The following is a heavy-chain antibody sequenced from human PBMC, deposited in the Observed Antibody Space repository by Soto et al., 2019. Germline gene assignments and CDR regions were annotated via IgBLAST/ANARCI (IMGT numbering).Heavy chain of an antibody. J-gene: IGHJ4*02. Sequence: ASVKVSCKASGDTFTSYYMHWVRQAPGQGLEWMGIINPSGGSTSYAQKFQGRVTMTRDTSTSTVYMELSSLRSEDTAVYYCARGFQVYDSSGYYPANDYWGQGTLVTVSS. D-gene: IGHD3-22*01. V-gene: IGHV1-46*01. CDR2: INPSGGST. CDR1: GDTFTSYY. CDR3: ARGFQVYDSSGYYPANDY.